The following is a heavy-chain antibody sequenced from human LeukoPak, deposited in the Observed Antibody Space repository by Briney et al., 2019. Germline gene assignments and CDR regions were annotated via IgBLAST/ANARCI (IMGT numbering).Heavy chain of an antibody. J-gene: IGHJ4*02. D-gene: IGHD3-9*01. CDR2: IYHSGST. Sequence: SETLSLTCTVSGGSISSGGYYWSWIRQPPGKGLEWIGYIYHSGSTYYNPSLKSRVTISVDTSKNQFSLKLSSVTAADTAVYYCATLGDILTGGRDYWGQGTLVTVSS. CDR3: ATLGDILTGGRDY. CDR1: GGSISSGGYY. V-gene: IGHV4-30-2*01.